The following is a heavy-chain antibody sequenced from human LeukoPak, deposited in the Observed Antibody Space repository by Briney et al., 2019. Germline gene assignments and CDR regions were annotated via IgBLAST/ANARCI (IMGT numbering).Heavy chain of an antibody. Sequence: SETLSLTCTVSGGSISSYYWSWIRQPAGKGLEWIGRIYTSGSTNYNPSLKSRVTMSVDTSKNQFSLKLSSVTAADTAVYYCARDKGTAMVTPLDYWGQGTLVTLSS. CDR1: GGSISSYY. D-gene: IGHD5-18*01. V-gene: IGHV4-4*07. CDR3: ARDKGTAMVTPLDY. J-gene: IGHJ4*02. CDR2: IYTSGST.